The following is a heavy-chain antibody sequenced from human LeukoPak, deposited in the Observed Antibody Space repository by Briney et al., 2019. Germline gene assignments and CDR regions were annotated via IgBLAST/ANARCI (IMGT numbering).Heavy chain of an antibody. CDR2: IIPIFGTA. CDR1: GYTFTNFG. J-gene: IGHJ6*03. Sequence: SVKVSCEASGYTFTNFGISWVRQAPGQGLEWMGGIIPIFGTANYAQKFQGRVTITTDESTSTAYMELSSLRSEDTAVYYCARDRFNPYSSSWYLGYYYYYYMDVWGKGTTVTVSS. D-gene: IGHD6-13*01. V-gene: IGHV1-69*05. CDR3: ARDRFNPYSSSWYLGYYYYYYMDV.